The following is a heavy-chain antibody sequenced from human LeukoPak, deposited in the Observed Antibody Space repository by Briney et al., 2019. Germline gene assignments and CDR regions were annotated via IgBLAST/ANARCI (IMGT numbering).Heavy chain of an antibody. CDR1: GYTFTGYY. D-gene: IGHD3-3*01. Sequence: ASVKVSCKASGYTFTGYYMHWVRQAPGQGLEWMGWINPNSGGTNYAQKFQGWVTMTRDTSISTAYMELSSLRSEDTAVYYCARVGPLGVVDSWGQGTLVTVSS. V-gene: IGHV1-2*04. CDR2: INPNSGGT. CDR3: ARVGPLGVVDS. J-gene: IGHJ4*02.